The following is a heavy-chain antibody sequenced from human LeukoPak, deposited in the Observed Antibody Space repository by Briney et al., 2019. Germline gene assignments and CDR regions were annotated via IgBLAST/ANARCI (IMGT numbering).Heavy chain of an antibody. CDR2: IYSSSIT. J-gene: IGHJ3*02. V-gene: IGHV3-53*04. CDR1: GFTVSSDY. D-gene: IGHD3-10*01. CDR3: ARGRGAANDAFDI. Sequence: PGGSLRLSCAASGFTVSSDYMSWVRQAPGKGLEWVSVIYSSSITSSADSVKGRFTISRHNSKNTLYLQMNSLRADDTAVYYCARGRGAANDAFDIWGQGTMVTVSS.